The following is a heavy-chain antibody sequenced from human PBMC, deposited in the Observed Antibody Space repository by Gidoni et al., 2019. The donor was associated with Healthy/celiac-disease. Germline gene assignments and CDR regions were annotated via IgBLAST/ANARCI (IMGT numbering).Heavy chain of an antibody. J-gene: IGHJ6*02. D-gene: IGHD3-10*01. Sequence: QVQLVQSGAEVKKPGASVKVSCKASGYTFTSYGISWVRQAPGQGLEWMGWISAYNGNTNHAQKLQGRVTMTTDTSTSTAYMELRSLGSDDTAVYYCARGPYYYGPPRVGGMDVWGQGTTVTVSS. CDR1: GYTFTSYG. CDR2: ISAYNGNT. CDR3: ARGPYYYGPPRVGGMDV. V-gene: IGHV1-18*01.